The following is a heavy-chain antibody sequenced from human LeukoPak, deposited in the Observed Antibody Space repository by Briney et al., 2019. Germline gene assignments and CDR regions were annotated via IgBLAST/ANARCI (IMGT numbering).Heavy chain of an antibody. D-gene: IGHD3-3*01. CDR2: IYYSGST. Sequence: SGTLSLTCTVSGGSISSYYWSWIRQPPGKGLEWIGYIYYSGSTNYNPSLKSRVTISVDTSKNQFSLKLSSVTAADTAVYYCARDSHYDFWSGYYKDYYYYMDVWGKGTTVTVSS. CDR1: GGSISSYY. CDR3: ARDSHYDFWSGYYKDYYYYMDV. J-gene: IGHJ6*03. V-gene: IGHV4-59*01.